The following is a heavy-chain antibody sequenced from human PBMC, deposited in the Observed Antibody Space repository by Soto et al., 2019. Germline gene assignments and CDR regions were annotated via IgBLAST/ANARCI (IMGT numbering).Heavy chain of an antibody. V-gene: IGHV4-31*03. CDR2: IYYSGST. CDR3: ARWLSSTVPPTRYFDY. J-gene: IGHJ4*02. Sequence: QVQLQESGPGLVKPSQTLSLTCTVSGGSISSGGYYWSWIRQHPGKGLEWIGYIYYSGSTYYNPSLKSRVTIPADTSKNQFSLKLSSVTAADTAVYYCARWLSSTVPPTRYFDYWGQGTLVTVSS. D-gene: IGHD4-17*01. CDR1: GGSISSGGYY.